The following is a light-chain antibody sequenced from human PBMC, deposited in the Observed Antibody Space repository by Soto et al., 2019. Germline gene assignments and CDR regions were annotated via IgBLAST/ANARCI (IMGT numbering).Light chain of an antibody. J-gene: IGKJ5*01. CDR2: DSS. Sequence: EIVLTQSPATLSLSPGERATLSCRASQSVSIYLAWYQQKPGQAPRLLIYDSSNRATGIPARFSARGSGTDFTLIISSLEPEDSAVYYCQHRSTWPPITFGQGTRLEIK. CDR3: QHRSTWPPIT. CDR1: QSVSIY. V-gene: IGKV3-11*01.